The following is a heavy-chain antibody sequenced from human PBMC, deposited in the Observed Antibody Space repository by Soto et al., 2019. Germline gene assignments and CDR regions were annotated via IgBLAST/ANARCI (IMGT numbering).Heavy chain of an antibody. V-gene: IGHV3-33*08. CDR3: ARNLKRITIFGVVTRPKDYYYYGMDV. CDR1: GFTVSSKY. D-gene: IGHD3-3*01. J-gene: IGHJ6*02. CDR2: IWYDGSNK. Sequence: GGSLRLSCAASGFTVSSKYMSWVRQAPGKGLEWVAVIWYDGSNKYYADSVKGRFTISRDNSKNTLYLQMNSLRAEDTAVYYCARNLKRITIFGVVTRPKDYYYYGMDVWGQGTKVTVSS.